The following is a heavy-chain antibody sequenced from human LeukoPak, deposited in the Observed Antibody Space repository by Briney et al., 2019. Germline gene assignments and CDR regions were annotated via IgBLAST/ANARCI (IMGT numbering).Heavy chain of an antibody. V-gene: IGHV7-4-1*02. Sequence: ASVKVSCKASGYSFTSYAMNWVRQAPGQGLEWMGWINTNTGNPTYAQGFTGRFVFSLDTSVSTAYLQISSLKAEDTAVYYCARATYYSSSWYGNWFDPWGQGTLVTVSS. CDR3: ARATYYSSSWYGNWFDP. D-gene: IGHD6-13*01. CDR1: GYSFTSYA. CDR2: INTNTGNP. J-gene: IGHJ5*02.